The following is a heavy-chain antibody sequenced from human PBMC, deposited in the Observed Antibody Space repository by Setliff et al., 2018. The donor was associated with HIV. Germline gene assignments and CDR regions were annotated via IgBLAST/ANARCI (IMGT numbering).Heavy chain of an antibody. D-gene: IGHD3-10*01. CDR3: AREESTEDYGSGSYGPTFPPPLIY. J-gene: IGHJ4*02. CDR2: INHSGGT. Sequence: KTSETLSLTCAVYGRSFSGYYWNWIRQSPGKGLEWIGEINHSGGTNYNPSLKSRVTMSVDTSKNQFSLKPSSVTAADTAVYYCAREESTEDYGSGSYGPTFPPPLIYWGQGTLVTVSS. V-gene: IGHV4-34*01. CDR1: GRSFSGYY.